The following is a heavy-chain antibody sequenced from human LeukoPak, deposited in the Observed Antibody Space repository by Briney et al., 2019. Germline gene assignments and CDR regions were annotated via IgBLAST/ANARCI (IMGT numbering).Heavy chain of an antibody. D-gene: IGHD6-6*01. V-gene: IGHV3-7*01. CDR3: ARLSRPYYYYYYYMDV. CDR2: IKQDGSEK. J-gene: IGHJ6*03. CDR1: GFTFSSYW. Sequence: GGSLRLSCAASGFTFSSYWMSWVRQAPGKGLEWVANIKQDGSEKYYVDSVKGRFTISRDNAKNTLYLQMNSLRAEDTAVYYCARLSRPYYYYYYYMDVWGKGTTVTVSS.